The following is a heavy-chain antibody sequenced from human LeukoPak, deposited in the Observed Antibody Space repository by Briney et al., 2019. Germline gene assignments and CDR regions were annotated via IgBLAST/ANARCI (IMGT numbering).Heavy chain of an antibody. D-gene: IGHD3-10*01. CDR3: ARGYYGSGSYGAFDI. J-gene: IGHJ3*02. CDR1: NGSFSGYY. V-gene: IGHV4-34*01. CDR2: INHSGST. Sequence: PSETLSLTCAVYNGSFSGYYWSWIRQPPGKGLEWIGEINHSGSTHYNPSLKSRVTISVDTSKNQFSLKLSSVTAADTAVYYCARGYYGSGSYGAFDIWGQGTMVTVSS.